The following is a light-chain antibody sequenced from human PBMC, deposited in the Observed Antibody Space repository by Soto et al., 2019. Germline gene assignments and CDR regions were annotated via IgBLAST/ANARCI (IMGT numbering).Light chain of an antibody. Sequence: QSSLTQPASVSGSPGQSITISCTGTSSYVGGYDYVSWYLQHPGKAPKLMIYDVTNRPSGVSNRFSGSKSGNTASLTISGLQAEDEADYYCSSYTTSSTLVFGTGTKDTVL. CDR2: DVT. V-gene: IGLV2-14*01. CDR1: SSYVGGYDY. CDR3: SSYTTSSTLV. J-gene: IGLJ1*01.